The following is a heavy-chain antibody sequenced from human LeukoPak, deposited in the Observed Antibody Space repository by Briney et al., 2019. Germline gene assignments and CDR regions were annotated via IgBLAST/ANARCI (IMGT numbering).Heavy chain of an antibody. J-gene: IGHJ4*02. CDR3: ARDLLPAALSAFDY. CDR1: GYTFTGYY. D-gene: IGHD2-2*01. Sequence: ASVKVSCKASGYTFTGYYVHWVRQAPGQGLEWMGWINPNSDGTNYAQKFQGRVTMTRDTSISTAYKELSRLRSDDTAVYYCARDLLPAALSAFDYWGQGTLVTVSS. V-gene: IGHV1-2*02. CDR2: INPNSDGT.